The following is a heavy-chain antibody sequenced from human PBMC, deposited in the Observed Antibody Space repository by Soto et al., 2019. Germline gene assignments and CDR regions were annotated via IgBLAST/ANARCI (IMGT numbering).Heavy chain of an antibody. CDR1: GFTFDDYT. Sequence: GGSLRLSCAASGFTFDDYTMHWVRQARGKGLEWVSLISWDGGSTYYADSVKGRFTISRDNSKNSLYLQMNSLRTEDTALYYCAKDMGAAAGTNYYYGMDVWGQGTTVTVSS. CDR3: AKDMGAAAGTNYYYGMDV. CDR2: ISWDGGST. D-gene: IGHD6-13*01. J-gene: IGHJ6*02. V-gene: IGHV3-43*01.